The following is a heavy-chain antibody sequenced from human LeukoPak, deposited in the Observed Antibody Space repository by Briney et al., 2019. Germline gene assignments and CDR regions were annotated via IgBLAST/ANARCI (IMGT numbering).Heavy chain of an antibody. J-gene: IGHJ4*02. V-gene: IGHV4-39*01. CDR3: VRYRSDSNRFDY. Sequence: SETLSLTCTVSGDSISGKTYSWGWVRQPPGKGLEWIGYMYYSENTYYNPSLKSRVTISVDTSRIQFSLKLSSVTAADTAVYYCVRYRSDSNRFDYWGQGTLVTVSS. CDR1: GDSISGKTYS. CDR2: MYYSENT. D-gene: IGHD6-19*01.